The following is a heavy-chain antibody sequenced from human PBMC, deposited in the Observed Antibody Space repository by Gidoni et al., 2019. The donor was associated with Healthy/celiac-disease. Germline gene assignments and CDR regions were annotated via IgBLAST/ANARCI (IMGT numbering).Heavy chain of an antibody. D-gene: IGHD5-18*01. J-gene: IGHJ6*02. V-gene: IGHV3-30-3*01. Sequence: QVQLVESGGGVVQPGRSLRLSCAASGFTCSSYAMHWVRQAPGKGLEWVAVISYDGSNKYYADSVKGRFTISRDNSKNTLYLQMNSLRAEDTAVYYCAREGIQLLYYYYGMDVWGQGTTVTVSS. CDR3: AREGIQLLYYYYGMDV. CDR1: GFTCSSYA. CDR2: ISYDGSNK.